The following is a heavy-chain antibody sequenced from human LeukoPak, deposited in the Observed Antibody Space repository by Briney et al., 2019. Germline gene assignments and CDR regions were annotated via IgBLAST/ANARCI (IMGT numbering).Heavy chain of an antibody. Sequence: SETLSLTCTLSGGSLRNYYWSCVRQPPGKGLKWLGYMYYIGSTNYNPCLKSRVTISVDTSKKQFSLKLSSVTAADTAVYYCARGEGYCSSTSCHYLGYWGQGTLVTVSS. J-gene: IGHJ4*02. D-gene: IGHD2-2*01. CDR2: MYYIGST. CDR3: ARGEGYCSSTSCHYLGY. CDR1: GGSLRNYY. V-gene: IGHV4-59*01.